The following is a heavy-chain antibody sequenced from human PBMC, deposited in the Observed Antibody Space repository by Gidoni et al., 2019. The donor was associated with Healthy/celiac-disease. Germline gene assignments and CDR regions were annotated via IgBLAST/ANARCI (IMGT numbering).Heavy chain of an antibody. D-gene: IGHD2-2*01. CDR2: IIPILGIA. V-gene: IGHV1-69*04. CDR3: ARRRYCSSTSCLDWFDP. J-gene: IGHJ5*02. Sequence: QVQLVQSGAAVKKPGSSVKVSCKASGGTFSSYAISWVRQAPGQGLEWMGRIIPILGIANYAQKFQGRVTITADKSTSTAYMELSSLRSEDTAVYYCARRRYCSSTSCLDWFDPWGQGTLVTVSS. CDR1: GGTFSSYA.